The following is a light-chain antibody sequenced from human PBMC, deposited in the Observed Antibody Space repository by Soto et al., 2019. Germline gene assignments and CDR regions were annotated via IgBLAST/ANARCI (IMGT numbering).Light chain of an antibody. CDR2: GAS. CDR3: QQYGSSPRT. CDR1: QSVSNNY. Sequence: EIVLTQSPGTLSLSPGERATLSCRASQSVSNNYLAWYQQKPGQAPRLIIYGASSRATGIPDRFSGSWYGTDSTLTINRLEPEDFAVYYCQQYGSSPRTFGQGTKVEIK. J-gene: IGKJ1*01. V-gene: IGKV3-20*01.